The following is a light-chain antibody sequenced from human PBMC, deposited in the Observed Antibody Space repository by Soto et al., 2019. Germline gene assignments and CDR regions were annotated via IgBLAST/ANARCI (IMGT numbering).Light chain of an antibody. V-gene: IGLV2-23*01. CDR1: SSDVGSYNL. CDR2: EGS. J-gene: IGLJ2*01. CDR3: CSYAGSSTLV. Sequence: QSALTQPASVSGSPGQAITLSCTGTSSDVGSYNLVSWYQQHPGKAPKLMIYEGSKRPSGVSNRFSGSKSGNTAYLTISGLQAEDEADYYCCSYAGSSTLVFGGGTKVTVL.